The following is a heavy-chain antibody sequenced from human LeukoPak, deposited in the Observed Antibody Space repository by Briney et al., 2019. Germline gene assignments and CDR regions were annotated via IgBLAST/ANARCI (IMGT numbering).Heavy chain of an antibody. J-gene: IGHJ4*02. Sequence: PGRSLRLSCAASGFTFSDFAISWVRQAPGKGLESVSRISNAAGTTNYADSVKGRFTISRDNFKNTVFLQMNNLRAADTATYFCAKDGLRGYDFDYWGQGILVTVSS. CDR1: GFTFSDFA. V-gene: IGHV3-23*01. CDR3: AKDGLRGYDFDY. D-gene: IGHD5-12*01. CDR2: ISNAAGTT.